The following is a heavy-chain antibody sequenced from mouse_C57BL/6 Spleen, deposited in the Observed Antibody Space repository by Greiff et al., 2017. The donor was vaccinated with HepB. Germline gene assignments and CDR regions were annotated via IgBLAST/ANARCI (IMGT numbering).Heavy chain of an antibody. CDR2: IDPSDSYT. CDR1: GYTFTSYW. J-gene: IGHJ1*03. CDR3: ARLIYYSSSPCYFDV. V-gene: IGHV1-69*01. Sequence: QVQLKQPGAELVMPGASVKLSCKASGYTFTSYWMHWVKQRPGQGLEWIGEIDPSDSYTNYNQKFKGKSTLTVDKSSSTAYMQLSSLTSEDSAVYYCARLIYYSSSPCYFDVWGTGTTVTVSS. D-gene: IGHD1-1*01.